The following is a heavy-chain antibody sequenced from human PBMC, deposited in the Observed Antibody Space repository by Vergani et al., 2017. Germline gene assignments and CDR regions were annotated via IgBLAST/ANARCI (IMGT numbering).Heavy chain of an antibody. V-gene: IGHV3-30*18. Sequence: QVQLVESGGGVVQPGRSLRLSCAASGFTFSSYGMHWVRQAPGKGLEWVAVISYDGSNKYYADSVKGRFTISRDNSKNTLYLQMNSLRAEATAVYYCAKSGGPHDFWSGYYYYYMDVWGKGTTVTVSS. CDR1: GFTFSSYG. CDR3: AKSGGPHDFWSGYYYYYMDV. CDR2: ISYDGSNK. D-gene: IGHD3-3*01. J-gene: IGHJ6*03.